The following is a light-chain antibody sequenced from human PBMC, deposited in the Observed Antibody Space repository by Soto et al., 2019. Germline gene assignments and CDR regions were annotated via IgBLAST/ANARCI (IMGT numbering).Light chain of an antibody. J-gene: IGKJ3*01. CDR2: LGS. Sequence: DIVMTQSPLSLPVTPGEPASISCRSSQSLLHGNGYNYLDWYLQKPGQSPQLLIYLGSNRASGVPDRFSGSGSGTDFTLKISRVEAEDAGVYYCMQALQTPPFTFGPGTKVDIK. CDR1: QSLLHGNGYNY. V-gene: IGKV2-28*01. CDR3: MQALQTPPFT.